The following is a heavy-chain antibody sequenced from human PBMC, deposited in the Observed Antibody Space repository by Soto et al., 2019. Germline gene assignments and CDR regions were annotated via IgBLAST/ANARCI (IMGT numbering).Heavy chain of an antibody. D-gene: IGHD3-10*01. CDR2: IIPIFGTA. CDR1: GGTCSSYA. CDR3: ARGSPYYFDY. V-gene: IGHV1-69*06. J-gene: IGHJ4*02. Sequence: SVKVSCKASGGTCSSYAISWVRQAPGQGLEWMVGIIPIFGTANYAQKFQGRVTITADKSTSTAYMELSSLRSEDTAVYYCARGSPYYFDYWGQGTLVTVSS.